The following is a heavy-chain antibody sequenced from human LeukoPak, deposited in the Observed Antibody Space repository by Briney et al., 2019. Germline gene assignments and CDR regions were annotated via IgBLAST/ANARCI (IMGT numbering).Heavy chain of an antibody. D-gene: IGHD6-13*01. CDR3: ARGGGSSWYTAAFDI. Sequence: PSETLSLTCTVSGVSISSYYWSWSRQPPGKGLEWIGDIYYSGSTNYNPSLKSRVTISVDTSKNQFSLKLSSVTAADTAVYYCARGGGSSWYTAAFDIWGQGTMVTVSS. J-gene: IGHJ3*02. CDR2: IYYSGST. CDR1: GVSISSYY. V-gene: IGHV4-59*01.